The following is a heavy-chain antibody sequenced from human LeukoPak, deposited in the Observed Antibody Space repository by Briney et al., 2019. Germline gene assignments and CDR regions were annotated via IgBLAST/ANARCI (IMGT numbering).Heavy chain of an antibody. V-gene: IGHV4-31*11. D-gene: IGHD3-10*01. CDR3: ARRLAHYLAFDF. CDR1: GGSIRRGGYY. CDR2: IYYSGST. Sequence: SETLSHTCAVSGGSIRRGGYYGRWIRQHPGKGLEWIGYIYYSGSTYYNLSRKSRVTISVDTSKNQFSLKLSSVTAADTAVHYCARRLAHYLAFDFWGQGTMVTVSS. J-gene: IGHJ3*01.